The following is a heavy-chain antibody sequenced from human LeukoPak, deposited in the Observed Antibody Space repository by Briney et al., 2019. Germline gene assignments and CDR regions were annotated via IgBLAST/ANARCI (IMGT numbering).Heavy chain of an antibody. CDR2: ISASDGST. CDR1: GFTFSNYA. J-gene: IGHJ3*02. D-gene: IGHD3-9*01. V-gene: IGHV3-23*01. Sequence: GGSLRLSCAASGFTFSNYAMTWVRQAPGKGLEWVSTISASDGSTYYADSVKGRFTISRDNSKNTLYLQMNSLRAEDTAVYYCAKRSQYYDILTGYYRPDAFDIWGQGTMVTVSS. CDR3: AKRSQYYDILTGYYRPDAFDI.